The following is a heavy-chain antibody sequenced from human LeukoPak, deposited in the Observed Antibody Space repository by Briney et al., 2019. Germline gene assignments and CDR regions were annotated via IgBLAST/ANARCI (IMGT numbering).Heavy chain of an antibody. CDR2: IFYTGSS. CDR3: ARDGYNTPGY. D-gene: IGHD5-24*01. Sequence: PSETLSLTCTVSGGSISGSNYYWGWIRQPPGKGLEWIGSIFYTGSSYYNPSLKSRVTLSVDTSKDQFSLKLSSVAAADTAVYYCARDGYNTPGYWGQGTLVTVSS. J-gene: IGHJ4*02. V-gene: IGHV4-39*07. CDR1: GGSISGSNYY.